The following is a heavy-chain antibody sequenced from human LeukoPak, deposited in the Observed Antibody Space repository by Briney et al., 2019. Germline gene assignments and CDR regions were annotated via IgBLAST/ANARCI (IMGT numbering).Heavy chain of an antibody. CDR1: GFTFSPYA. CDR3: AKDVPAAYFDY. Sequence: PGGSLRLSCAASGFTFSPYAMSWVRQAPGKGLEWVSVISGSGSDTYYADSVKGRFTISRDNSKTTLYLQMNSLRAEDTAVYYCAKDVPAAYFDYWGQGTLVTVSS. D-gene: IGHD2-2*01. CDR2: ISGSGSDT. V-gene: IGHV3-23*01. J-gene: IGHJ4*02.